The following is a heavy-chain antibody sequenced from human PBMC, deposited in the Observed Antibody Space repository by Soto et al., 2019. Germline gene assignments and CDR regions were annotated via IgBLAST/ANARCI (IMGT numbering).Heavy chain of an antibody. V-gene: IGHV3-11*01. CDR2: ISSSGSTI. Sequence: QVQLVESGGGLVKPGGSLRLSCAASGFTFSDYYMSWIHQAPGKGLEWVSYISSSGSTIYYADSVKGRFTISRDNAKNSLYLQMNSLRAEDTAVYYCARDRRPNRIAAAGNNYYYYYYMDVWGKGTTVTVSS. J-gene: IGHJ6*03. CDR1: GFTFSDYY. D-gene: IGHD6-13*01. CDR3: ARDRRPNRIAAAGNNYYYYYYMDV.